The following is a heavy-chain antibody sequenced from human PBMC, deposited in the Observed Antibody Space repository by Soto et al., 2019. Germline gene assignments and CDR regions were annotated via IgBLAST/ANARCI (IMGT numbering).Heavy chain of an antibody. Sequence: GASVKVSCKASGYTFTSYDINWVRQATGQGLEWMGWMNPNSGNTGYAQKFQGRVTMTRNTSISTAYMELSSLRSEDTAVYYCATSCDYGDAFDIWGQGTMVTVSS. J-gene: IGHJ3*02. D-gene: IGHD4-17*01. CDR2: MNPNSGNT. V-gene: IGHV1-8*01. CDR1: GYTFTSYD. CDR3: ATSCDYGDAFDI.